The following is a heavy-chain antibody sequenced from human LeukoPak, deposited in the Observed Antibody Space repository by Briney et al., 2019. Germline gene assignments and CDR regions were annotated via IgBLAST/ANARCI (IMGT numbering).Heavy chain of an antibody. V-gene: IGHV1-58*01. CDR3: AADLPYSNYGPLDY. CDR2: IVVGSGNT. D-gene: IGHD4-11*01. Sequence: GASVKVSCQASGFTFTNSAVQWVRQARGQRLEWIGWIVVGSGNTNYAQKFQERVTITRDMSTSTAYMELSSLRSEDTAVYYCAADLPYSNYGPLDYWGQGTLVTVSS. J-gene: IGHJ4*02. CDR1: GFTFTNSA.